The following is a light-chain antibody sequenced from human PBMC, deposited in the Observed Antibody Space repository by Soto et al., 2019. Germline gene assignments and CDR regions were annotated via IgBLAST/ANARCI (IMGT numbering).Light chain of an antibody. CDR2: GAS. J-gene: IGKJ1*01. V-gene: IGKV3-20*01. Sequence: IVLTQSPGTLSLSPGERATLSCRASQTGSSSYLAWYQQKSGQAPRLLIYGASSRATGIPDRFSGSGSGTDFTLTISRLEPEDFAVYYCQQYGSSPRTFGQGTKVDIK. CDR1: QTGSSSY. CDR3: QQYGSSPRT.